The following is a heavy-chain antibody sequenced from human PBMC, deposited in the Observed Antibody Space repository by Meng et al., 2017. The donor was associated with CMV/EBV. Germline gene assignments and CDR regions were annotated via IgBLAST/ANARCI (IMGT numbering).Heavy chain of an antibody. CDR1: GFTFDAYT. D-gene: IGHD1-14*01. Sequence: LSCTASGFTFDAYTMHWVRQPPGKGLEWVSLISWDGKNTYYVDSVKGRFTISRDNSKNSLYLQMNSLRTEDTAFYYCAKDVDHTTSRWGQGTLAPSPQ. V-gene: IGHV3-43*01. CDR3: AKDVDHTTSR. J-gene: IGHJ4*02. CDR2: ISWDGKNT.